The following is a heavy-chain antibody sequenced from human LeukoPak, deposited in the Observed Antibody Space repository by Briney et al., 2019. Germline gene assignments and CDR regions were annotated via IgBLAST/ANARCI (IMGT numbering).Heavy chain of an antibody. Sequence: AGGSLRLSCAASGFTVSSNYMSWVRQAPGKRLEWVSVIYSGGSTYYADSVKGRFTISRDNSKNTLYLQMNSLRAEDTAVYYCASPSSSSWYGDAFDIWGQGTMVTVSS. CDR1: GFTVSSNY. CDR3: ASPSSSSWYGDAFDI. V-gene: IGHV3-53*01. CDR2: IYSGGST. J-gene: IGHJ3*02. D-gene: IGHD6-13*01.